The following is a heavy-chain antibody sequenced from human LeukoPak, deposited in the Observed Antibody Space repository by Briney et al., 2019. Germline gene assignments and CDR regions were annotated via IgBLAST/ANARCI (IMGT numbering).Heavy chain of an antibody. Sequence: SETLSLTCTVSGGSISSYYWSWIRQPAGKGLEWIGRIYTSGSTNYNPPLKSRVTMSVDTSKNQFSLKLSSVTAADTAVYYCARQFADSSGYYLTSDTQFDYWGQGTLVTVSS. CDR1: GGSISSYY. V-gene: IGHV4-4*07. J-gene: IGHJ4*02. CDR2: IYTSGST. CDR3: ARQFADSSGYYLTSDTQFDY. D-gene: IGHD3-22*01.